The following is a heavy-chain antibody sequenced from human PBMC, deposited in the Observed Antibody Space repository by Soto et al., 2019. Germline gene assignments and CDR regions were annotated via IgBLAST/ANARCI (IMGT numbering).Heavy chain of an antibody. CDR1: GYTFTSYV. CDR3: ARDGGLGGNPFFGTTTWYYGMDV. Sequence: ASVKVSCKASGYTFTSYVISWVRQAPGQGLEWMGWISAYNGNTNYAQKLQGRVTMTTDTSTSTAYMELRSLRSDDTAVYYCARDGGLGGNPFFGTTTWYYGMDVWGQGTTVTVSS. V-gene: IGHV1-18*01. J-gene: IGHJ6*02. D-gene: IGHD2-15*01. CDR2: ISAYNGNT.